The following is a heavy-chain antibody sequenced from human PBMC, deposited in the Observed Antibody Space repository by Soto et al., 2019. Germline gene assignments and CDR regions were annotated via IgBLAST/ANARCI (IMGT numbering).Heavy chain of an antibody. V-gene: IGHV4-39*01. CDR3: ASGTTVTTSTVYYYYGMDV. CDR2: IYYSGST. Sequence: SETLSLTCTVSRGSISSSSYYWGWIRQPPGKGLEWIGSIYYSGSTYYNPSLKSRVTISVDTSKNQFSLKLSSVTAADTAVYYCASGTTVTTSTVYYYYGMDVWGQGTTV. CDR1: RGSISSSSYY. J-gene: IGHJ6*02. D-gene: IGHD4-17*01.